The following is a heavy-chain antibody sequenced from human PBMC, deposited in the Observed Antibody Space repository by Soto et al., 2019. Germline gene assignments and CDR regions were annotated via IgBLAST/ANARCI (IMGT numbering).Heavy chain of an antibody. CDR3: ARRLYGGNSDDAFDI. Sequence: SETLSLTCPVSGGSISSYYWSRIRQPPGKGLEWIGYIYYSGSTNYNPSLKSRVTISVDTSKNQFSLKLSSVTAADTAVYYCARRLYGGNSDDAFDIWGQGTMVTVS. D-gene: IGHD4-17*01. CDR2: IYYSGST. CDR1: GGSISSYY. J-gene: IGHJ3*02. V-gene: IGHV4-59*01.